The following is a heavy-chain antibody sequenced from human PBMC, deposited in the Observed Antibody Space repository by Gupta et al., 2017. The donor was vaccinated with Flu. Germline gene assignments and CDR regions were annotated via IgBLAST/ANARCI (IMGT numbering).Heavy chain of an antibody. D-gene: IGHD1-1*01. CDR1: GGSFRGYY. Sequence: QVQLQQWCAGLLKPSETLSLTCAVYGGSFRGYYWRWIRQPPGKGLEWIGEINHSGSTNYNPSLKSRVTISVDTSKNQFSLKLSSVTAADTAVYYCARGRDGVTGTVLTFDYWGQGTLVTVSS. CDR3: ARGRDGVTGTVLTFDY. V-gene: IGHV4-34*01. CDR2: INHSGST. J-gene: IGHJ4*02.